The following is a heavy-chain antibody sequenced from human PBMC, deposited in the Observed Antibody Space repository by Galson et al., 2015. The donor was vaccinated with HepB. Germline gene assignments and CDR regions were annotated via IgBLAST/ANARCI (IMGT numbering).Heavy chain of an antibody. CDR2: ISSSSSYI. D-gene: IGHD1-26*01. Sequence: SLRLSCAASGFTFSSYSMNWVRQAPGKGLEWVSSISSSSSYIYYADSVKGRFTISRDNAKNSLYLQMNSLRAEDTAVYYCARVLGGTSSGSYRPDAFDIWGQGTMVTVSS. V-gene: IGHV3-21*01. CDR3: ARVLGGTSSGSYRPDAFDI. J-gene: IGHJ3*02. CDR1: GFTFSSYS.